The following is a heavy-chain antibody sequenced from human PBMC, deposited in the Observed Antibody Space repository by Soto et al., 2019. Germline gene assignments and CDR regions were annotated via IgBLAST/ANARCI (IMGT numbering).Heavy chain of an antibody. Sequence: EVQLVESGGGLVQPGRSLRLSCAASGFTFDDYAMHWVRQAPGKGLEWVSGISWNSGSIGYADSVKGRFTISRDNAKNSLYMQMNSLRAEDTALYYCAKSKWPSRQSNRFDPWGQGTLVTVSS. CDR1: GFTFDDYA. V-gene: IGHV3-9*01. CDR3: AKSKWPSRQSNRFDP. J-gene: IGHJ5*02. D-gene: IGHD5-12*01. CDR2: ISWNSGSI.